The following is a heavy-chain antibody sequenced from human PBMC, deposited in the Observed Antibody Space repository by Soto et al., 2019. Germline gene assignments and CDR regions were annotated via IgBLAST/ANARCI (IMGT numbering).Heavy chain of an antibody. J-gene: IGHJ5*02. CDR1: GGSISSYY. Sequence: SETLSLTCTVSGGSISSYYWSWIRQPPGKGLEWIGYIYYSGSTNYNPSLKSRVTISVDTSKNQFSLKLSSVTAAAKAVYYCARVVRCGGWFDPWGQGTLGTVAS. CDR2: IYYSGST. D-gene: IGHD2-2*01. V-gene: IGHV4-59*01. CDR3: ARVVRCGGWFDP.